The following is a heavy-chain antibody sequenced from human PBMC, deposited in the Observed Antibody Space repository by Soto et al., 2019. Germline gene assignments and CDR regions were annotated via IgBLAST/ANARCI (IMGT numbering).Heavy chain of an antibody. J-gene: IGHJ6*02. V-gene: IGHV4-59*08. Sequence: SETLSPTCTGSGGSLSNYYWSWIREPPGKGLEWIGYIYYSGSTNHKTSLKSRVTVSVDTSKNQVSLKVSSVTAADTAVYFCARHDYYYYGMDVWGQGTTVTVSS. CDR1: GGSLSNYY. CDR2: IYYSGST. CDR3: ARHDYYYYGMDV.